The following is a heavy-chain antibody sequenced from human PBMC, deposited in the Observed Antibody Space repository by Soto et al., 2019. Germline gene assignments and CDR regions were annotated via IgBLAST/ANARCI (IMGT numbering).Heavy chain of an antibody. D-gene: IGHD6-6*01. J-gene: IGHJ5*02. CDR1: GYTFTSYG. CDR3: ARSPSIAARLTDWFDP. V-gene: IGHV1-18*01. Sequence: ASVKVSCKASGYTFTSYGISWVLQAPGQGLEWMGWISAYNGNTNYAQKLQGRVTMTTDTSTSTAYMELRSLRSDDAAVYYCARSPSIAARLTDWFDPWGQGTLVTVSS. CDR2: ISAYNGNT.